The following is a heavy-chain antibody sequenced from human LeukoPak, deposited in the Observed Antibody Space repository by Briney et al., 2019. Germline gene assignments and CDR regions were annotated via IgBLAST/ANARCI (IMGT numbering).Heavy chain of an antibody. Sequence: GGSLRLSCAASGFTFSSYAMHWVRQAPGKGLEWVAVISYDGSNKYYADSVKGRFTISRDSSKNTLNLLMNSLRAEDTAVYFCAGSSTEDILDYWGQGTLLTVSS. V-gene: IGHV3-30*14. CDR1: GFTFSSYA. CDR2: ISYDGSNK. J-gene: IGHJ4*02. D-gene: IGHD2-15*01. CDR3: AGSSTEDILDY.